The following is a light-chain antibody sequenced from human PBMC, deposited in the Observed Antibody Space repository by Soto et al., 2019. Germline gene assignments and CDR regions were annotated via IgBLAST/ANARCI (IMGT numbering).Light chain of an antibody. J-gene: IGLJ1*01. Sequence: QSVLTQPPSVSGTPGQTVTISCSGSTSNIGSSPVNWYQQLPGTAPRLLISTNNQRPSGVPDRFSGSRSGTSASLAISGLQSEDEADYYCAAWDDRLNGPSYVFGTGTKVTGL. CDR1: TSNIGSSP. V-gene: IGLV1-44*01. CDR3: AAWDDRLNGPSYV. CDR2: TNN.